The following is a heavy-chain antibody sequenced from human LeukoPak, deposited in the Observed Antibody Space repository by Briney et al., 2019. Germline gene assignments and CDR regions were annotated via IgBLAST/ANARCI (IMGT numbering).Heavy chain of an antibody. V-gene: IGHV3-23*01. J-gene: IGHJ4*02. CDR2: ISGSGGST. CDR3: AKGIAVAGLPY. D-gene: IGHD6-19*01. CDR1: GFTFSSYA. Sequence: GGSLGLSCAASGFTFSSYAMSWVRQAPGKGLEWVSAISGSGGSTYYADSVKGRFTISRDNSKNTLYLQMNSLRAEDTAVYYCAKGIAVAGLPYWGQGTLVTVSS.